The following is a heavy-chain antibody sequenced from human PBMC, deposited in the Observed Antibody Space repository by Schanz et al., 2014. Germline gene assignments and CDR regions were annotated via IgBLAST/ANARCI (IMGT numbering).Heavy chain of an antibody. Sequence: QLQLVQSGAEVKRPGASAKVTCKASGHIFTNYYIHWVRQAPGQGLEWMGIINPSGGNANYARKFQGRVTMTRDTSTDTVYLEVRSLRLEDTAIYYCARGNTIFGVVILGWLDPWGQGTLVTVSS. CDR2: INPSGGNA. CDR1: GHIFTNYY. J-gene: IGHJ5*02. CDR3: ARGNTIFGVVILGWLDP. V-gene: IGHV1-46*01. D-gene: IGHD3-3*01.